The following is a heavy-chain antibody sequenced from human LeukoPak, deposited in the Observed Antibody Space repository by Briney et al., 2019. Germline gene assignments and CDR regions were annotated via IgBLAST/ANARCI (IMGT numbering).Heavy chain of an antibody. D-gene: IGHD1-26*01. V-gene: IGHV4-34*01. Sequence: PSETLSLTCAVYGGSFSGYYWSWIRQPPGKGLEWIGEINHSGSTNYNPSLKSRVTISVDTSKNQFSLKLSSVTAADTAVYYCARIKIYSLLESFYYYYGMDVWGQGTTVTVSS. CDR2: INHSGST. CDR1: GGSFSGYY. CDR3: ARIKIYSLLESFYYYYGMDV. J-gene: IGHJ6*02.